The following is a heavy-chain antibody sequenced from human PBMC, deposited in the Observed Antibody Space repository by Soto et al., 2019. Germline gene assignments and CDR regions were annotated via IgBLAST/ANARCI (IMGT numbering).Heavy chain of an antibody. V-gene: IGHV4-59*01. CDR1: GGSISSYY. J-gene: IGHJ6*02. CDR3: ASGDPLLWFGEKVYYGMDV. CDR2: IYYSGST. D-gene: IGHD3-10*01. Sequence: QVQLQESGPGLVKPSETLSLTCTVSGGSISSYYWSWIRQPPGKGLEWIGYIYYSGSTNYNPSLKCRVTISVDTSKNQFSLKLSSVTAADTAVYYCASGDPLLWFGEKVYYGMDVWGQGTTVTVSS.